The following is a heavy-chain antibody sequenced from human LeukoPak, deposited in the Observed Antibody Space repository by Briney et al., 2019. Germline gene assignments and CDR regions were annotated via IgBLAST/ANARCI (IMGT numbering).Heavy chain of an antibody. CDR3: ARAHPTPIEQQHHYTADLYYYYYGMDV. Sequence: ASVKVSCKASGYTFTSYDINWVRQATGQGLEWMGWMNPNSGNTGYAQKFQGRVTMTRNTSISTAYMELSSLRSEDTAVYYCARAHPTPIEQQHHYTADLYYYYYGMDVWGQGTTVTVSS. V-gene: IGHV1-8*01. CDR2: MNPNSGNT. CDR1: GYTFTSYD. J-gene: IGHJ6*02. D-gene: IGHD2-2*02.